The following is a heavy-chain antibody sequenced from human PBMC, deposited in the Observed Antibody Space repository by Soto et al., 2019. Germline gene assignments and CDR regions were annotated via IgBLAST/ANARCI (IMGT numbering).Heavy chain of an antibody. CDR3: ARVPSSSGRAHFDY. CDR2: ISYDGVNK. CDR1: GFTFSTYG. Sequence: GGSLRLSCAASGFTFSTYGMHWVRQAPGKGLEWVAVISYDGVNKYYADSVKGRFTISRDNSKNTLYLQMNSLRAEDTAVYYCARVPSSSGRAHFDYWGQGTLVTVSS. V-gene: IGHV3-30*03. D-gene: IGHD2-15*01. J-gene: IGHJ4*02.